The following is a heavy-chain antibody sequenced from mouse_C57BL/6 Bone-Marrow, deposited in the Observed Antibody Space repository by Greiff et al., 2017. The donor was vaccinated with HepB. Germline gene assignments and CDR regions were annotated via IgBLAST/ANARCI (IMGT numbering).Heavy chain of an antibody. V-gene: IGHV1-82*01. CDR2: SYPGDGDT. Sequence: VQLQQSGPELVKPGASVKISCKASGYAFSSSWMNWVKQRPGKGLEWIGRSYPGDGDTNYNGKFKGKATLTADKSSSTAYMQLSSLTSEDSAVYCCARSIYSNYAWFAYWGQGTLVTVSA. CDR1: GYAFSSSW. CDR3: ARSIYSNYAWFAY. D-gene: IGHD2-5*01. J-gene: IGHJ3*01.